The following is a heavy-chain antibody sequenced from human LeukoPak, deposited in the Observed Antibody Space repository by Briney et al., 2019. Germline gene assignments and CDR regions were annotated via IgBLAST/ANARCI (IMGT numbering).Heavy chain of an antibody. CDR2: IXGRGAST. J-gene: IGHJ6*02. V-gene: IGHV3-23*01. Sequence: IXGRGASTYYAGSVKGRFTISRDNSKNTLYLQMNSLRAEDTAVYYCAKAGAPPAYYYYYGMDVWGQGTTVTVSS. CDR3: AKAGAPPAYYYYYGMDV.